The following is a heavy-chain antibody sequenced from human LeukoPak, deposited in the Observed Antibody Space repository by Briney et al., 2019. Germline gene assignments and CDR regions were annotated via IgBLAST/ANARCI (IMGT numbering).Heavy chain of an antibody. J-gene: IGHJ3*02. CDR2: IYGIDSTI. V-gene: IGHV3-48*04. D-gene: IGHD3-22*01. Sequence: GGSLRLSCAASGFSFRSYWMHWVRQAPGKGLEWLSYIYGIDSTISYAASVKGRFTISRDNAKNSLYLQMNSLRAEDTAVYYCARDAYYYDSSSYYRNAFDIWGQGTVVTVSS. CDR1: GFSFRSYW. CDR3: ARDAYYYDSSSYYRNAFDI.